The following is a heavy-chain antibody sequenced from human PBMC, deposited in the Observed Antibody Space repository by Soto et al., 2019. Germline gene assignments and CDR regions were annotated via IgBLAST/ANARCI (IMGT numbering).Heavy chain of an antibody. Sequence: KPSETLSLTCAVYGGSFSGYYWSWIRQPPGKGLEWIGEINHSGSTNYNPSLKSRVTISVDTSKNQFSLKLSSVTAADTAVYYCARESGYSYGYLYYYYGMDVWGQGTTVTVSS. CDR1: GGSFSGYY. CDR2: INHSGST. J-gene: IGHJ6*02. V-gene: IGHV4-34*01. D-gene: IGHD5-18*01. CDR3: ARESGYSYGYLYYYYGMDV.